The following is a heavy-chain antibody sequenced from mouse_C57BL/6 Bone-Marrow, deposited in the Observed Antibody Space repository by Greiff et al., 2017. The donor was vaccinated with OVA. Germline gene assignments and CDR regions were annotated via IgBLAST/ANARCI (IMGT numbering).Heavy chain of an antibody. CDR2: ISSGSSTI. CDR1: GFTFSDYG. J-gene: IGHJ3*01. Sequence: EVQVVESGGGLVKPGGSLKLSCAASGFTFSDYGMHWVRQAPEKGLEWVAYISSGSSTIYYADTVKGRFTISRDNAKNTLFLQMTSLRSEDTAMYYCARGNYYGSSLFAYWGQGTLVTVSA. V-gene: IGHV5-17*01. CDR3: ARGNYYGSSLFAY. D-gene: IGHD1-1*01.